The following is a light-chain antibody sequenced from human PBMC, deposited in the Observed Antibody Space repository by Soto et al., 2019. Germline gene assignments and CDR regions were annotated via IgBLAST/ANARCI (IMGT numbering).Light chain of an antibody. V-gene: IGKV3-20*01. J-gene: IGKJ4*01. CDR3: QQYGSSALT. Sequence: EIVLTQSPGTLSLSPGESATLSCRASQSVSSIYLAWYQQKPGQAPRLLIYGASSRATGIPDRFSGSGSGTDFTLTISRLEPEDFAVYYCQQYGSSALTFGGGTKVEIK. CDR1: QSVSSIY. CDR2: GAS.